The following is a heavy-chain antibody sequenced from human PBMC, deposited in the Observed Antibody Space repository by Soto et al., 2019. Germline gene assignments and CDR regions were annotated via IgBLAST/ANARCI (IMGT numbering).Heavy chain of an antibody. CDR2: ISSSSSYI. CDR1: GFTFSSYS. Sequence: GGSLRLSCAASGFTFSSYSMNWVRQAPGKGLEWVSSISSSSSYIYYADSVKGRFTISRDNAKNSLYLQMNSLRAEDTAVYYCARGPWSGYLFDYWGQGTLVTVSS. V-gene: IGHV3-21*01. CDR3: ARGPWSGYLFDY. J-gene: IGHJ4*02. D-gene: IGHD3-3*01.